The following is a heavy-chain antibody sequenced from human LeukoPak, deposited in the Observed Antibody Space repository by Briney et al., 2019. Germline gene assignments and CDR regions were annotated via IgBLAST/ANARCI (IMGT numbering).Heavy chain of an antibody. D-gene: IGHD3-22*01. Sequence: GGSLRLSCAASGFTFSDYYMSWIRQAPGKGLQWVSYISSSGSTIYYAYSVKGRFTISRDNAKNSLYLQMNSLRAEDTAVYYCARVDSSGYYHDAFDIWGQGTMVTVSS. J-gene: IGHJ3*02. CDR1: GFTFSDYY. CDR2: ISSSGSTI. CDR3: ARVDSSGYYHDAFDI. V-gene: IGHV3-11*04.